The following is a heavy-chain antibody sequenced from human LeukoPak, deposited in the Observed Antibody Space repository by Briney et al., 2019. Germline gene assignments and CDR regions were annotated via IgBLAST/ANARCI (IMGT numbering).Heavy chain of an antibody. CDR2: IWYDGSNK. J-gene: IGHJ4*02. D-gene: IGHD3-3*01. Sequence: GRSLRLSCAASGFTFSSYGMHWVRQAPGKGLEWVAVIWYDGSNKYYADSVKGRFTISRDNSKNTLYLQMNSLRAEDTAVYYCASGYDFWSGYGYWGQGTLVTVSS. CDR1: GFTFSSYG. CDR3: ASGYDFWSGYGY. V-gene: IGHV3-33*01.